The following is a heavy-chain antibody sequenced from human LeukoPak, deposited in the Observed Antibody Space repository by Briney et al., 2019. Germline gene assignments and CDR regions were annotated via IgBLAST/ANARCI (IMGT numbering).Heavy chain of an antibody. J-gene: IGHJ6*02. CDR2: ITSGLTYI. V-gene: IGHV3-21*01. CDR3: ARDFGRTSDWQPRLYYGMDV. D-gene: IGHD2-2*01. CDR1: GFTFSSYS. Sequence: PGGSLRLSCAASGFTFSSYSMNWVRQAPGKGLEWVSSITSGLTYISYADSVKGRFTISRDNAKNSLSLQMNSLRAEDTAVYYCARDFGRTSDWQPRLYYGMDVWGQGTTVTVSS.